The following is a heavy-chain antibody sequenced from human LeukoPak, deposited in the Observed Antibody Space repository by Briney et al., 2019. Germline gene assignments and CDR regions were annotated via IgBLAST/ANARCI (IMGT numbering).Heavy chain of an antibody. CDR1: GFTFSSYE. D-gene: IGHD2-15*01. CDR2: ISSSGSTI. J-gene: IGHJ3*02. Sequence: GGSLRLSCAASGFTFSSYEMNWVRQAPGKGLEWVSYISSSGSTIYYADSVKGRFTISRDNAKNSLYLQMNSLRAEDTAVYYCARDGNLPFRAAKYAFDIWGQGTMVTVSS. V-gene: IGHV3-48*03. CDR3: ARDGNLPFRAAKYAFDI.